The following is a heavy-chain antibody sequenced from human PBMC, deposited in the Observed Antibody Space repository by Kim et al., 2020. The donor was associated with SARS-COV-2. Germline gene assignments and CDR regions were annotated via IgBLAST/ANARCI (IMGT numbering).Heavy chain of an antibody. V-gene: IGHV5-51*01. D-gene: IGHD6-13*01. Sequence: RYSPSFQGQVTISADKSISTAYLQWSSLKASDTAMYYCASDGSWYSLWRHWGQGTLVTVSS. CDR3: ASDGSWYSLWRH. J-gene: IGHJ4*02.